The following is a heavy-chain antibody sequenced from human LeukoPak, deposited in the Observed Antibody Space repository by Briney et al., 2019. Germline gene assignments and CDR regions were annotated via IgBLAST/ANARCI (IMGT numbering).Heavy chain of an antibody. Sequence: PGGSLRLSCAASGFTFSSYAMSWVRQAPGKGLEWVSAISGSGGSTYYANSVKGRFTISRDNSKNTLYLQMNSLRAEDTAVYYCAKETYSSGWYHWFDPWGQGTLVTVSS. CDR2: ISGSGGST. J-gene: IGHJ5*02. CDR1: GFTFSSYA. D-gene: IGHD6-19*01. CDR3: AKETYSSGWYHWFDP. V-gene: IGHV3-23*01.